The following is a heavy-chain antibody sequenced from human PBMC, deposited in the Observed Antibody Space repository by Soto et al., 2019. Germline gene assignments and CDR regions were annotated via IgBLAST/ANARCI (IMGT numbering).Heavy chain of an antibody. CDR3: ARKPLGYCSGGSCYSNNWFDP. Sequence: SETLFLTCAVYGGSFSGYYWSWIRQPPGKGLEWIGEINHSGSTNYNPSLKSRVTISVDTSKNQFSLKLSSVTAADTAVYYCARKPLGYCSGGSCYSNNWFDPWGQGTLVTVSS. CDR1: GGSFSGYY. V-gene: IGHV4-34*01. D-gene: IGHD2-15*01. CDR2: INHSGST. J-gene: IGHJ5*02.